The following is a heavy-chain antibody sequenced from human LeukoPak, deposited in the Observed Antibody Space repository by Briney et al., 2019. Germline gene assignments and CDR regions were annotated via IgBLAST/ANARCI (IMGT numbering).Heavy chain of an antibody. CDR3: ARGGGYTYANGMDV. V-gene: IGHV1-18*01. CDR2: ISAYNGKK. CDR1: GYTFTTYV. D-gene: IGHD5-18*01. J-gene: IGHJ6*02. Sequence: ASVKVSCKGSGYTFTTYVISWLRQAPGQGIGWMGGISAYNGKKNYAQKLQGRVTMTTDTSTTTAYMDLRSLRSDDTAVYYCARGGGYTYANGMDVWGQGTTVTVSS.